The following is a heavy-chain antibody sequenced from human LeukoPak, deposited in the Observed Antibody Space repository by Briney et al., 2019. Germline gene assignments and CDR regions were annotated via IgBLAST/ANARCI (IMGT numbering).Heavy chain of an antibody. V-gene: IGHV3-9*01. CDR2: ISWNSGSI. D-gene: IGHD5-12*01. CDR3: ARDRHRYRGSNGDGDAFDI. CDR1: GFTFDDYA. J-gene: IGHJ3*02. Sequence: PGGSLRLSCAASGFTFDDYAMHWVRQAPGKGLEWVSGISWNSGSIGYADSVKGRFTMSRDNSKNTLDLQMNSLRAEDTAVYFCARDRHRYRGSNGDGDAFDIWGQGTKVTVSS.